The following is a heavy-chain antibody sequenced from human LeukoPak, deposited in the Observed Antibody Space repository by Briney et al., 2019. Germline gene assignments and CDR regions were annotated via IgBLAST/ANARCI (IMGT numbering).Heavy chain of an antibody. J-gene: IGHJ4*02. V-gene: IGHV3-23*01. CDR1: GFTFSSYA. D-gene: IGHD3-22*01. CDR3: AKDSPPRRPFFVVVVDFFDY. CDR2: ISGSGGST. Sequence: PGGSLRLSCAASGFTFSSYAMSWVRQAPGKGLEWVSAISGSGGSTYYADSVKGRFTISRDNSKNTLYLQMNSLRAEDTAVYYCAKDSPPRRPFFVVVVDFFDYWGQGTLVTVSP.